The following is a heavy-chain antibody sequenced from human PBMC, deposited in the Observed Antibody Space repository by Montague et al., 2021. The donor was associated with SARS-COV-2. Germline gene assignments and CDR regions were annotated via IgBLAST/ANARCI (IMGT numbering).Heavy chain of an antibody. CDR3: ARTPSRPFSFDS. D-gene: IGHD2/OR15-2a*01. CDR1: GDSITGFS. V-gene: IGHV4-4*07. Sequence: SETLSLTCAVSGDSITGFSWSWVRQPAGKGLEWIGRVTTSGPTNYNPSLRSRVTMSVDTSKNQFSLNLNSVTAADTAIYYCARTPSRPFSFDSWGQGTLVTVSS. CDR2: VTTSGPT. J-gene: IGHJ4*02.